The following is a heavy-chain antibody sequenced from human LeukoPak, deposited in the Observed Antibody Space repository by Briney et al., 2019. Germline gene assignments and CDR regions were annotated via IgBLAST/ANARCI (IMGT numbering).Heavy chain of an antibody. D-gene: IGHD6-13*01. J-gene: IGHJ4*02. CDR1: GYSISSGYY. Sequence: PSETLSLTCTVSGYSISSGYYGGWIRQPPGKGLEWIGSIYHSGSTYYNPSLKSRVTISVDTSKNQFSLKLSSVTAADTAVYYCARVVGQQLVQNWGQGTLVTVSS. V-gene: IGHV4-38-2*02. CDR3: ARVVGQQLVQN. CDR2: IYHSGST.